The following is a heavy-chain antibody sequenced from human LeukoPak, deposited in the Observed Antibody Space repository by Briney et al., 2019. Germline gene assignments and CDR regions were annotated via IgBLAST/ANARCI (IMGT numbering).Heavy chain of an antibody. Sequence: GESLKISCKGSGYSFTSYWIGWVRQMPGKGLEWMGIIYPGDSDTRYSPSFQGQVTISADKSISTAYLQWSSLKASDTAMYYCATNDQNDSSGYQIPPAFDIWGQGTMVTVSS. J-gene: IGHJ3*02. D-gene: IGHD3-22*01. V-gene: IGHV5-51*01. CDR2: IYPGDSDT. CDR1: GYSFTSYW. CDR3: ATNDQNDSSGYQIPPAFDI.